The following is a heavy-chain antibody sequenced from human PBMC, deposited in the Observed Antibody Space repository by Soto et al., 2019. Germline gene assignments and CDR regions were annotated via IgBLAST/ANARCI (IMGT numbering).Heavy chain of an antibody. D-gene: IGHD5-18*01. CDR1: GGSISSGDYY. V-gene: IGHV4-30-4*01. Sequence: QVQLQESGPGLVKPSQTLSLTCTVSGGSISSGDYYWSWIRQPPGKGLEWIGYIYYSGSTYYSPSLKSRVTISVDTSKNQFSLRLTSVTAADTAVYYCASNSYGYIFSDYWGQGTLVTVSS. J-gene: IGHJ4*02. CDR2: IYYSGST. CDR3: ASNSYGYIFSDY.